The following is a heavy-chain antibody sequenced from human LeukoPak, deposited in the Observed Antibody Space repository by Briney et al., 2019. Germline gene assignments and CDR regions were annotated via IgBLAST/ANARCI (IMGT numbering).Heavy chain of an antibody. J-gene: IGHJ6*03. CDR2: FYESGST. CDR1: GYSISSGYY. Sequence: PSETLSLTCTVSGYSISSGYYWGWIRQPPGKGLEWIGSFYESGSTYYNPSLKSRVTISVDTSKNQFSLKLSSVTAADTAVYYCARGQSGSYYYYYYMDVWGKGTTVTISS. D-gene: IGHD1-26*01. V-gene: IGHV4-38-2*02. CDR3: ARGQSGSYYYYYYMDV.